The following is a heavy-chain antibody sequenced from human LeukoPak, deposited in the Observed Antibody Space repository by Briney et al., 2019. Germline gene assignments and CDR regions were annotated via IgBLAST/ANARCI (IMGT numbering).Heavy chain of an antibody. D-gene: IGHD2-15*01. V-gene: IGHV3-21*01. Sequence: GGSLRHSCAASGFTFSSYSINWVRQAPGKGLEWVSSISSSSSFISYADSVKGRFTISRDNAKNSVFLQMNSLRAEDTAVYSCARGPLGYCSGSTCSNFDYWGQGTRVTVSS. CDR2: ISSSSSFI. CDR1: GFTFSSYS. J-gene: IGHJ4*02. CDR3: ARGPLGYCSGSTCSNFDY.